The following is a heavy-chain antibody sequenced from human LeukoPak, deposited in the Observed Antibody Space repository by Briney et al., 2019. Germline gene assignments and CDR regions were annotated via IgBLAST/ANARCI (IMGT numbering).Heavy chain of an antibody. V-gene: IGHV4-34*01. J-gene: IGHJ5*02. CDR2: INHSGST. D-gene: IGHD4-17*01. CDR3: ARGLSRLRRGSFDP. Sequence: SETLSLTCAVYGGSFSGYYWSWIRQPPGKGLEWIGEINHSGSTNYNPSLKSRVTISVDTSKNQFSLKLSSVTAADTAVYYCARGLSRLRRGSFDPWAREPWSPSPQ. CDR1: GGSFSGYY.